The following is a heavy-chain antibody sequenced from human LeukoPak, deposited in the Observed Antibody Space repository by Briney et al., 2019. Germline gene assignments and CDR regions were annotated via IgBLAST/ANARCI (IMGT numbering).Heavy chain of an antibody. J-gene: IGHJ4*02. D-gene: IGHD3-22*01. CDR2: ISGSGGSA. Sequence: PGGSLRLSCAASGFTFTSYAMSWVRQAPGKGLEWVSAISGSGGSANYADSVKGRFTISRDNSKNTLYLQMNSLRAEDTAVYYCVRGSAGYYDTSGYYYVFCGQGTLVTVS. V-gene: IGHV3-23*01. CDR3: VRGSAGYYDTSGYYYVF. CDR1: GFTFTSYA.